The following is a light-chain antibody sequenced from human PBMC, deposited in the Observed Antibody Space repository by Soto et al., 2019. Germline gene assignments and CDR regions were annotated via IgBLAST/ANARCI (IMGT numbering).Light chain of an antibody. J-gene: IGKJ1*01. CDR3: QQYDSSPPWT. CDR2: GAS. CDR1: QSVSSNF. Sequence: EIVLTQSPGTLSLSPGERATLSCRASQSVSSNFLAWYQHKPGQAPRLLIYGASSRATGIPARFSGSGSGTDVTLTISRLEPEDFTVYYCQQYDSSPPWTFGRGTKVEIK. V-gene: IGKV3-20*01.